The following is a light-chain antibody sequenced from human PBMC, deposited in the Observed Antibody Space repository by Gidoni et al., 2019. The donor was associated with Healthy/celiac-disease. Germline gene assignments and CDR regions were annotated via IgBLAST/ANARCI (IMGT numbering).Light chain of an antibody. Sequence: EIVLTQSPATLSLSPGDRATLSCRSSQSLSSYLAWYQQKPCQAPRILIYDASNRATGIPARLSGSGSGTDFTLTSSSLEPEDFAVYYCQQRSNWPPLTFGGGTKVEIK. CDR2: DAS. J-gene: IGKJ4*02. CDR3: QQRSNWPPLT. CDR1: QSLSSY. V-gene: IGKV3-11*01.